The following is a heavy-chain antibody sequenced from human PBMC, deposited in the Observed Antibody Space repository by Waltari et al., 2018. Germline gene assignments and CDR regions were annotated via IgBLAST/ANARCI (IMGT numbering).Heavy chain of an antibody. D-gene: IGHD1-26*01. V-gene: IGHV1-2*06. CDR1: GYTFTGYY. CDR2: INPSGGGN. Sequence: QVQLVQSGAEVKKPAASVKVSCKASGYTFTGYYMHWVRQAPGQGLEWMGRINPSGGGNNYAQKIAGRVTLARNTTISTAYMERCGLGSDNTAVYCGASEGIVGATDLGYWGQGTLVTVSS. J-gene: IGHJ4*02. CDR3: ASEGIVGATDLGY.